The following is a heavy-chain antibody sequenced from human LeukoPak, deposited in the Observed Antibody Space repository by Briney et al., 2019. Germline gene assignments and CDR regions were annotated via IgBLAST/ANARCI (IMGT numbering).Heavy chain of an antibody. D-gene: IGHD4-17*01. CDR1: GYNFNTYW. Sequence: GESLQISCKGSGYNFNTYWVAWVRQLPGKGLEWMGIIRPMNSDVRYSPSFQGQVAISADRSINTAYLQWSSLTASDTAMYYCASRPFETTVVPWDFYWGQGTQVTVSS. CDR2: IRPMNSDV. CDR3: ASRPFETTVVPWDFY. V-gene: IGHV5-51*01. J-gene: IGHJ4*02.